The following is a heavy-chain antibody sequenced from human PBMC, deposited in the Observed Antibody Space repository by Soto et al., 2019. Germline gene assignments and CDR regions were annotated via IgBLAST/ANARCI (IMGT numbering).Heavy chain of an antibody. CDR2: IYSTGAT. CDR3: AKAVGIRGVYNWFDP. D-gene: IGHD3-10*01. Sequence: KASETLSLTCTVSGGSINSYYWSWIRQSAGKGLEWIGRIYSTGATNYNPALKSRVTLSVDTSKNQFSLRLTSVTAADTAVYYCAKAVGIRGVYNWFDPWGRGILVTAPQ. V-gene: IGHV4-4*07. J-gene: IGHJ5*02. CDR1: GGSINSYY.